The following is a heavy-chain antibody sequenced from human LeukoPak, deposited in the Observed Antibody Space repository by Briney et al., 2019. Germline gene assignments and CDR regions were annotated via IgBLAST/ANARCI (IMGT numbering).Heavy chain of an antibody. J-gene: IGHJ3*02. CDR2: IYFSGST. D-gene: IGHD3-10*01. V-gene: IGHV4-59*01. CDR3: ARARGVIPVAFDI. Sequence: YIYFSGSTNYTPSLQSRVTISVDTSKNQFSLKLSSVTAADTAVYYCARARGVIPVAFDIWGQGTMVTVSS.